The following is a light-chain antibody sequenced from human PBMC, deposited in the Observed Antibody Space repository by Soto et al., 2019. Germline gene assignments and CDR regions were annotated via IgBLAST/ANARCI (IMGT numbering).Light chain of an antibody. CDR3: QQFGSSSWT. V-gene: IGKV3-20*01. CDR2: GAS. Sequence: ERVLTQSPGTLSLSPGEKATLSCRASQSVSSSYLAWYQQKPGQAPRPLIYGASSRATGIPDRFSGSGSGRDFTLTVSRVEPEDYAVYYCQQFGSSSWTFGQGTKVEIK. J-gene: IGKJ1*01. CDR1: QSVSSSY.